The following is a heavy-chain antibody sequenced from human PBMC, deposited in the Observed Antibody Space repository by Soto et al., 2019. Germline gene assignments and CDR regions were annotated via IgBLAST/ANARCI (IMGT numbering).Heavy chain of an antibody. V-gene: IGHV4-59*01. J-gene: IGHJ6*02. Sequence: PSETLSLTCTASGGSISSYYWSWIRQPPGKGLEWIGYIYYSGSPNYNPSLKRRVTISVDTSKNQFSLKPSSVTAANTAVYFCGRDHGAMAARPDYYYYGMDVWGQGTTVTVSS. D-gene: IGHD6-6*01. CDR1: GGSISSYY. CDR2: IYYSGSP. CDR3: GRDHGAMAARPDYYYYGMDV.